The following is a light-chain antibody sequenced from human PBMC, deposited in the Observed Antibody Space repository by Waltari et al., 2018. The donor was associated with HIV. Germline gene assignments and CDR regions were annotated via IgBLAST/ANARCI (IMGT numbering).Light chain of an antibody. CDR3: QSYDSGLSGVI. Sequence: QSVLTQPPSVSGAPGQRVTISCTGSNSNIGAGYDVHWFQQLPGTAPNLLIYTNNNRPSGGPDRFSASKSGASASLAIAGLQVEDEADYDCQSYDSGLSGVIFGGGTKLTVL. J-gene: IGLJ2*01. CDR1: NSNIGAGYD. V-gene: IGLV1-40*01. CDR2: TNN.